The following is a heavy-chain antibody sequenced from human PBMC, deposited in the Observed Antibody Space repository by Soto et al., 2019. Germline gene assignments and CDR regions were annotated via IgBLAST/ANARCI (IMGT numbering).Heavy chain of an antibody. V-gene: IGHV2-5*02. CDR1: GFSLNTRDVG. CDR3: ARCRGGVASF. D-gene: IGHD1-26*01. Sequence: QITLNESGPALVKPTQTLTLTCTFSGFSLNTRDVGVGWTRQPPGKALEWLGVLYWDDDKTNSPPQKSRATITKDTPNHQVVLRMTMMDPVDAATFYCARCRGGVASFWGQGTLVTISS. J-gene: IGHJ4*02. CDR2: LYWDDDK.